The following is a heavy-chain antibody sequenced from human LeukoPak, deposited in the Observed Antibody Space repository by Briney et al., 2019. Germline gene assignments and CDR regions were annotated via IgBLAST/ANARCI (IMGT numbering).Heavy chain of an antibody. CDR1: GFTFSSYA. J-gene: IGHJ5*02. Sequence: GGSLRLSCAASGFTFSSYAMHWVRQAPGKGLEWVAVISYDGSNKYYADSVKGRFTISRDNSKNTLYLQMNSLRAEDTAVYYCAQGHSSGWHGSWFDPWGQGTLVTVSS. D-gene: IGHD6-19*01. V-gene: IGHV3-30-3*01. CDR2: ISYDGSNK. CDR3: AQGHSSGWHGSWFDP.